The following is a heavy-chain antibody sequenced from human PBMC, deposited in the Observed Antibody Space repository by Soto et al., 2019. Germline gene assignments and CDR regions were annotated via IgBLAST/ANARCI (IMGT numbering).Heavy chain of an antibody. Sequence: GGSLRLSCAASGFTFSSYAMHWVHQAPGKGLEWVAVISYDGSNKYYADSVKGRFTISRDNSKNTLYLQMNSLRAEDTAVYYCARVRYYDILTGYYNAFDIWGQGTMVTVSS. D-gene: IGHD3-9*01. CDR2: ISYDGSNK. CDR3: ARVRYYDILTGYYNAFDI. V-gene: IGHV3-30-3*01. J-gene: IGHJ3*02. CDR1: GFTFSSYA.